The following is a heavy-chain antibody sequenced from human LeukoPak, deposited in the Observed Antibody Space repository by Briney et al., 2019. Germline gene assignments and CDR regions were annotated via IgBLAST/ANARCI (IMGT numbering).Heavy chain of an antibody. J-gene: IGHJ6*03. CDR2: ISSSSSYI. CDR1: GFTFRDYT. Sequence: GGSLRLACEVSGFTFRDYTMTWVRPAPGKGREWVSYISSSSSYIYYADSVTGRFTISRDNTKNSLYLQMNSLRSEDTAAYYCTRIPSGYTLGYGYYYYYMDVWGKGATVTVSS. V-gene: IGHV3-21*05. D-gene: IGHD5-18*01. CDR3: TRIPSGYTLGYGYYYYYMDV.